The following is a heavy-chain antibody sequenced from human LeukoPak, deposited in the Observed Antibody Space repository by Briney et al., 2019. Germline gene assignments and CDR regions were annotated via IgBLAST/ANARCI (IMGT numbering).Heavy chain of an antibody. CDR3: VAGMVSWFDP. V-gene: IGHV4-31*03. D-gene: IGHD6-19*01. CDR1: GGSISSGGYY. CDR2: IYYSGST. Sequence: PSQTLSLTCTVSGGSISSGGYYWSWIRQHPGKGLEWIGYIYYSGSTYYNPSLKSRVTISVDTSKNQFSLKLSSVTAADTAVYYCVAGMVSWFDPWGQGTLVTVSS. J-gene: IGHJ5*02.